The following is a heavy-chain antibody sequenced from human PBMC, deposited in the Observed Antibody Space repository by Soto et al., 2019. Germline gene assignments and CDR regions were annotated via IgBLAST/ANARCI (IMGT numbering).Heavy chain of an antibody. V-gene: IGHV3-23*01. CDR1: VFTFSDYY. Sequence: GGSLRLSCAASVFTFSDYYMSWVRQAPGKGLEWVSAISGSGGSTYYADSVKGRFTISRDNSKNTLYLQMNSLRAEDTAVYYCAKDRVVVVSSYFDYWGQGTLVTVSS. CDR2: ISGSGGST. CDR3: AKDRVVVVSSYFDY. D-gene: IGHD3-22*01. J-gene: IGHJ4*02.